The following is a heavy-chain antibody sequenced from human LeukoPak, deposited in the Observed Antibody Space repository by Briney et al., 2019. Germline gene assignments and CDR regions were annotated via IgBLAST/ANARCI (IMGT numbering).Heavy chain of an antibody. CDR2: IASDGSST. CDR3: ARGRPQGNDY. V-gene: IGHV3-74*01. D-gene: IGHD4-23*01. J-gene: IGHJ4*02. Sequence: GGSLRLSCAASGYTFCSYGMNWVRQAPWKGLVWVLRIASDGSSTTYADSVKGRFSISRDNAKNTLYLQMNSLRVEDTAVYYCARGRPQGNDYWGQGTLVTVSS. CDR1: GYTFCSYG.